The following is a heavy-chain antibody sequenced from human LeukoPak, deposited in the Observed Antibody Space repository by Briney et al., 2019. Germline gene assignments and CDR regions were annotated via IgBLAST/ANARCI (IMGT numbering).Heavy chain of an antibody. J-gene: IGHJ4*02. Sequence: SETLSLTCAVSGASIGNYYWSWIRQPAGKGLEWIGRFVPSGSTNYNPSLKSRVTMSVDTSKSQFSLKLDSVTAADTAVYYCAKEGAAPGPDFDYWGQGTLVIVSS. D-gene: IGHD6-13*01. CDR1: GASIGNYY. CDR2: FVPSGST. CDR3: AKEGAAPGPDFDY. V-gene: IGHV4-4*07.